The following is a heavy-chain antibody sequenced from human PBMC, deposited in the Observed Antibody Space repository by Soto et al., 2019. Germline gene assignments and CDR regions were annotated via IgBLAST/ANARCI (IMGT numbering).Heavy chain of an antibody. D-gene: IGHD3-16*01. J-gene: IGHJ4*02. CDR3: VKGFWGDY. CDR2: VSGGGIT. V-gene: IGHV3-23*01. CDR1: GFTFSSHD. Sequence: EVQLLESGGGLVQPGGSLRLSCSASGFTFSSHDMIWVRQAPGKGLEWVSGVSGGGITSYADSEKGRFTISRDKSRNTLYLQMNSLRVEVTAVYYCVKGFWGDYWGQGTLVTVSS.